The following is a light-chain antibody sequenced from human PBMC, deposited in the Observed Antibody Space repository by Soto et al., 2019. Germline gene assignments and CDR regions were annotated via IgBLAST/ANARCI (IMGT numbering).Light chain of an antibody. CDR1: QSINSF. V-gene: IGKV3-20*01. CDR2: GAS. J-gene: IGKJ1*01. Sequence: EIVLTQSPGTLSLSPGEGATLSCRASQSINSFLAWYQQRRGQAPRLLIHGASNRATGIPDRFSGSGSGTDFTLTISRLEPEDFAVYYCHQYDTSPRTFGQGTKVDIK. CDR3: HQYDTSPRT.